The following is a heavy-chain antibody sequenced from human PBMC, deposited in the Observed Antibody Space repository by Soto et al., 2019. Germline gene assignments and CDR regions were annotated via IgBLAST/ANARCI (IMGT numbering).Heavy chain of an antibody. Sequence: GGTLRLSGEAPGLTETNSYLTWVRQAPAKWSEWVAVIHGSGSTLYVSCVKGRFTITGARYKNTIYLHMNDLRGDDTAVYYCSRATSDGAVYFLAMWGQGSVGTSPQ. D-gene: IGHD1-26*01. CDR3: SRATSDGAVYFLAM. CDR2: IHGSGST. CDR1: GLTETNSY. V-gene: IGHV3-53*01. J-gene: IGHJ4*02.